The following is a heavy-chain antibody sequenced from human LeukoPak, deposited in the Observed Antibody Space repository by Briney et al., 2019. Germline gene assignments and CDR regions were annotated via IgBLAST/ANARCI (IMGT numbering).Heavy chain of an antibody. CDR3: AKDVDNGDYVVY. CDR1: GFTFSNYG. D-gene: IGHD4-17*01. V-gene: IGHV3-23*01. Sequence: GGSLRLSCAASGFTFSNYGMSWVRQAPGKGLEWVSAISGRGGSTYYADSVKGRFTISRDNSKSTLYLQMNSLRAEDTAVYYCAKDVDNGDYVVYWGQGTLVTVSS. CDR2: ISGRGGST. J-gene: IGHJ4*02.